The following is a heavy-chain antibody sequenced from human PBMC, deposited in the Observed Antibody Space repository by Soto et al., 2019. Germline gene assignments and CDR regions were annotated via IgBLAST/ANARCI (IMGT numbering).Heavy chain of an antibody. CDR1: GFTFSSYA. CDR2: ISYDGSNK. CDR3: ARELRVVTPVKDYYYYGMDV. J-gene: IGHJ6*02. Sequence: GGSLRLSCAASGFTFSSYAMHWVRQAPGKGLEWVAVISYDGSNKYYADSVKGRFTISRDNSKNTLYLQMNSLRAEDTAVYYCARELRVVTPVKDYYYYGMDVWGQGTTVTVSS. V-gene: IGHV3-30-3*01. D-gene: IGHD3-22*01.